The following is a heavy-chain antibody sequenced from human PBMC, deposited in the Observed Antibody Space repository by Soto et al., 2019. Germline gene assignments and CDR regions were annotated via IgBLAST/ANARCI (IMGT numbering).Heavy chain of an antibody. CDR3: VKDVVEVRALGGLDY. Sequence: EVQLVESGGDSVQPGRSLRLSCAASGFSFDDYAMHWVRQAPGKGLEWVSGLSWNGVSIGYADSVKGRFTISRDNVANFLYLQMNSLRAEDTALYYCVKDVVEVRALGGLDYWGQGTLVTVSS. CDR2: LSWNGVSI. CDR1: GFSFDDYA. J-gene: IGHJ4*02. D-gene: IGHD2-21*01. V-gene: IGHV3-9*01.